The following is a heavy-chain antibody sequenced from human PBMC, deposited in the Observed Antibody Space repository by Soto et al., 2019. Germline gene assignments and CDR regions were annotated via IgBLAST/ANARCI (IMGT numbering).Heavy chain of an antibody. D-gene: IGHD2-8*01. CDR1: GFSFTTYW. CDR3: ARHTNGYNPFEY. V-gene: IGHV5-51*01. CDR2: IYPGDSNT. J-gene: IGHJ4*02. Sequence: ESLKISCKASGFSFTTYWITWVRQMPGKGLECMGIIYPGDSNTRYSPSFQGQVTISADKSINTAYLQWSSLKASDTAMYYCARHTNGYNPFEYWGQGTLVTVSS.